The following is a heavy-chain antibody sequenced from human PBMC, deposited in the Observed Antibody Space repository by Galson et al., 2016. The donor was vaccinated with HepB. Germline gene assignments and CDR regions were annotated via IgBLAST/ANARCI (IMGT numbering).Heavy chain of an antibody. CDR2: IYPSGRT. CDR1: GDSISEPHW. J-gene: IGHJ5*01. Sequence: ETLSLTCSVSGDSISEPHWWIWVRQPPGKELEWIGQIYPSGRTNYSPSLRSRVTILVDKSKNQFSLNLSSVTAADTAVYYCAREWGGPGRYDSWGPGSLVTVSS. D-gene: IGHD3-16*01. CDR3: AREWGGPGRYDS. V-gene: IGHV4-4*02.